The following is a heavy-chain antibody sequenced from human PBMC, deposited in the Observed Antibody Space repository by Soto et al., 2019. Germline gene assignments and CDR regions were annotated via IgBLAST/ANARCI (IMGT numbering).Heavy chain of an antibody. Sequence: QVQLVESGGGVVQPGRSLRLSCAASGFTFSSYGMHWVRQAPGKGLEWVAVISYDGSNKYYADSVQGRFTISRDNSKNTLFLQITSLRAEDTAVYYFARPIFDSYYDSSSLVYYGMDVWGQEPTVTVSS. CDR2: ISYDGSNK. J-gene: IGHJ6*02. V-gene: IGHV3-30*03. D-gene: IGHD3-22*01. CDR1: GFTFSSYG. CDR3: ARPIFDSYYDSSSLVYYGMDV.